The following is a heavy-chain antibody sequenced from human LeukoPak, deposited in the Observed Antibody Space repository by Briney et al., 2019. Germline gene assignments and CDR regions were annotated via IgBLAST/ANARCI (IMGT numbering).Heavy chain of an antibody. CDR1: GGSISSYY. D-gene: IGHD6-6*01. J-gene: IGHJ6*02. CDR2: FYFSGST. Sequence: SEALSLTCTVSGGSISSYYWHWIRQPPGKGLEWIGYFYFSGSTSYNPSLKSRVTISVDTSKNQFSLKLSSVTAADTAVYYCARGLDRKSSGSSLRFYYYDMDVWGQGTTVTVSS. V-gene: IGHV4-59*01. CDR3: ARGLDRKSSGSSLRFYYYDMDV.